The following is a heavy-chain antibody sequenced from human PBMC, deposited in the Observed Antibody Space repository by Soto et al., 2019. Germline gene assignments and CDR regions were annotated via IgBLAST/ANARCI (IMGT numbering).Heavy chain of an antibody. J-gene: IGHJ6*02. Sequence: GESLKISCKGSGYSFTSYWIGWVRQMPGKGLEWMGIIYPGDSDTRYSPSFQGQVTISADKSISTAYLQWSSLKASDTAMYYCARQETMVSSGVYYYCGMDVWGQGTTVTVSS. CDR1: GYSFTSYW. CDR2: IYPGDSDT. D-gene: IGHD3-10*01. V-gene: IGHV5-51*01. CDR3: ARQETMVSSGVYYYCGMDV.